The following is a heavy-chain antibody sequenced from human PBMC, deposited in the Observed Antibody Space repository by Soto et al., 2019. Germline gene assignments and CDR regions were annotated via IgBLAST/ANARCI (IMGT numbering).Heavy chain of an antibody. J-gene: IGHJ4*02. Sequence: GGSLRLSCAASGFPFSTYGMHWVRQAPGRGLEWVALIWSDGSRKYYADSVKGRFTISRDNSKNTLYLQMNSLRAEDTAVYYCARDKRDLRFLEWSYYFDYWGQGTLVTVSS. D-gene: IGHD3-3*01. CDR2: IWSDGSRK. CDR3: ARDKRDLRFLEWSYYFDY. CDR1: GFPFSTYG. V-gene: IGHV3-33*01.